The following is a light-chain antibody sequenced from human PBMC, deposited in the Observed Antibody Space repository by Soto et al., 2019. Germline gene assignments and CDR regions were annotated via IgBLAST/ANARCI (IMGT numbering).Light chain of an antibody. V-gene: IGKV4-1*01. J-gene: IGKJ2*01. CDR1: QSVLYSSNNKNY. Sequence: DIVMTQSPDSLAVSLGERATINCKSSQSVLYSSNNKNYLAWYQQRPGQPPKLLIYWASTRESGVPDRFSGSGSGTDFTLTITSLQAEDVAVYYCQKYESTPPTLGQGTKWRSN. CDR3: QKYESTPPT. CDR2: WAS.